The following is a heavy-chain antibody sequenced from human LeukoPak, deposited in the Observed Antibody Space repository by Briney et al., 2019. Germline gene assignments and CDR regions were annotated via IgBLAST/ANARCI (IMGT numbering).Heavy chain of an antibody. D-gene: IGHD2-15*01. CDR3: ASVYCSGGSCQRGGYYDSSGYNAFDI. V-gene: IGHV3-33*01. CDR1: GFTFSSYG. J-gene: IGHJ3*02. CDR2: IWYDGSNK. Sequence: EPGRSLRLSCAASGFTFSSYGMHWVRQAPGKGLEWVAVIWYDGSNKYYADSVKGRFTISRDNSKNTLYLQINSLRAEDTAVYYCASVYCSGGSCQRGGYYDSSGYNAFDIWGQGTMVTVSS.